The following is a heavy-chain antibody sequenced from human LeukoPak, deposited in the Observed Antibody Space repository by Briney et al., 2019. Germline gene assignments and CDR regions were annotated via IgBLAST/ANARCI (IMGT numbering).Heavy chain of an antibody. D-gene: IGHD7-27*01. CDR1: GFTFRIYA. J-gene: IGHJ4*02. CDR3: AKGDWGDY. Sequence: GGSLRLSCAASGFTFRIYAMNWVRQAPGKGLGWVSGISDSGDSTYYADSVKGRFTISKDNSNNTLYLQMNSLRADDTAVYYCAKGDWGDYWGQGTLVTVSS. V-gene: IGHV3-23*01. CDR2: ISDSGDST.